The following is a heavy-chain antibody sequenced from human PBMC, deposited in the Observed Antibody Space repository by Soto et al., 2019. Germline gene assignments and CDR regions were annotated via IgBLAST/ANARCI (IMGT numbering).Heavy chain of an antibody. Sequence: GASVKVSCKASGYTFTSYGISWVRQAPGQGLEWMGWMNPNSGNTNYAQKFQGRVTMTRNTSISTLYLQMNSLRAEDTALYYCAKGRSYYYYYGVDVWGQGTTVTVSS. CDR1: GYTFTSYG. CDR3: AKGRSYYYYYGVDV. J-gene: IGHJ6*02. CDR2: MNPNSGNT. V-gene: IGHV1-8*02.